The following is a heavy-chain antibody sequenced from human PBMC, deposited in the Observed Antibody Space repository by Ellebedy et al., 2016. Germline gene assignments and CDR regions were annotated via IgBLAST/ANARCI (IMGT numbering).Heavy chain of an antibody. D-gene: IGHD1-14*01. CDR3: VTRHNGAFDF. J-gene: IGHJ3*01. V-gene: IGHV3-53*01. CDR1: RFIVNSNY. CDR2: LYSDGKT. Sequence: GESLKISCAGSRFIVNSNYMNWVRQAPGKGLGWVSLLYSDGKTYYADSVKGRFTITRDNSKNTLYLQMSGLEVGDSALYYCVTRHNGAFDFWGQGTTVTVSS.